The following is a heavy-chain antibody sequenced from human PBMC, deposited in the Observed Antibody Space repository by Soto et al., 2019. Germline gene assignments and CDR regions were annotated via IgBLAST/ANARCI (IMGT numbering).Heavy chain of an antibody. CDR1: GYTFTGYY. Sequence: ASVKVSCKASGYTFTGYYMHWVRQAPGQGLEWMGWMNPNSGNTGYAQKFQGRVTMTRNTSISTAYMELSSLRSEDTAVYYCARGGVNGVWFYYYYMDVWGKGTTVTVSS. CDR2: MNPNSGNT. CDR3: ARGGVNGVWFYYYYMDV. D-gene: IGHD2-8*01. J-gene: IGHJ6*03. V-gene: IGHV1-8*02.